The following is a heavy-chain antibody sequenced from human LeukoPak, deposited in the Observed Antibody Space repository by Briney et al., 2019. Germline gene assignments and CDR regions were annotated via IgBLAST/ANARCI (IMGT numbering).Heavy chain of an antibody. CDR3: ARDGGYSGYEFDY. D-gene: IGHD5-12*01. CDR2: ITISGTYI. V-gene: IGHV3-21*01. Sequence: GSLRLSCAASGFTFSSYWMNWVRQAPGKGLEWVSSITISGTYIYYADSVKGRFTISRDDAKNSLYLQMNSLRAEDTALYYCARDGGYSGYEFDYWGQGTLVTVSS. CDR1: GFTFSSYW. J-gene: IGHJ4*02.